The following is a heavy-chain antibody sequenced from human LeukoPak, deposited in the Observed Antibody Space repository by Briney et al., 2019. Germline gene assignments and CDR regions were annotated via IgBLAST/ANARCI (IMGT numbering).Heavy chain of an antibody. CDR2: INHSGST. J-gene: IGHJ5*02. Sequence: SETLSLTCAVYGGAFSGYYWNWIRQPPGKGLEWIGEINHSGSTKYNPSLKSRVTISVDTSKNQFSLKLSSVTAADTAVYYCARGHCSSTSCYRKTLWFDPWGQGTLVTVSS. V-gene: IGHV4-34*01. CDR3: ARGHCSSTSCYRKTLWFDP. CDR1: GGAFSGYY. D-gene: IGHD2-2*01.